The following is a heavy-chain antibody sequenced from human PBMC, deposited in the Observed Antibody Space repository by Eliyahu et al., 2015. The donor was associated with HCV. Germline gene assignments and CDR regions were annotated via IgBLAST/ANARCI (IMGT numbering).Heavy chain of an antibody. V-gene: IGHV5-51*03. D-gene: IGHD3-16*01. CDR3: ARPPTEADGRGRWYFPL. Sequence: DVQLVQSGAEVKKPGESLRXSCKGSGXSFXSYWXGWVXQMPGKGLEWMGIIYPDDSETRYSPSFQGQVTISADRSISTAYLQWSSLKASDTAMYYCARPPTEADGRGRWYFPLWGRGTQVTVSS. J-gene: IGHJ2*01. CDR1: GXSFXSYW. CDR2: IYPDDSET.